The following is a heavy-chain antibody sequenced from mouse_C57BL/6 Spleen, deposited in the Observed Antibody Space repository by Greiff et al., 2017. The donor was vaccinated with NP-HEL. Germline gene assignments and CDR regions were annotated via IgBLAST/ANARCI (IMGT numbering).Heavy chain of an antibody. J-gene: IGHJ3*01. CDR3: AVIYLGFAY. Sequence: QVQLQQPGAELVMPGASVKLSCKASGYTFTSYWMHWVKQRPGQGLEWIGEIDPSDSYTNYNQKFKGKSTLTVDKSSSTAYMQLSSLTSEDSAVYYCAVIYLGFAYWGQGTLVTVSA. CDR1: GYTFTSYW. V-gene: IGHV1-69*01. CDR2: IDPSDSYT. D-gene: IGHD2-1*01.